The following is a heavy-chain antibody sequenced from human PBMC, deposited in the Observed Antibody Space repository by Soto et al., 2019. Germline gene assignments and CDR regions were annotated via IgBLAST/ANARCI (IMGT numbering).Heavy chain of an antibody. D-gene: IGHD4-17*01. CDR1: GFTFSSYT. Sequence: EVQLVESGGGLVKPGGSLRLSCAASGFTFSSYTMNWVRQAPGKGLEWVSSISGSSSYIYSADSVKGRFTISRDNAKNSLYLQMDSLRAEDTAVYYCARVQDGDYAHFDYWGQGTLVTVSS. CDR2: ISGSSSYI. J-gene: IGHJ4*02. CDR3: ARVQDGDYAHFDY. V-gene: IGHV3-21*01.